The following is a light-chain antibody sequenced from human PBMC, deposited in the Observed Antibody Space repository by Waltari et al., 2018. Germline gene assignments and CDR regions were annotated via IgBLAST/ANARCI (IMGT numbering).Light chain of an antibody. CDR1: SSDVGGYNY. Sequence: QSPLTQPRAVSGSPGQSVTISCTGASSDVGGYNYVSWYQQPPGKAPKLMIYDVSKRPSGVPDRFSGSKSGDTASLTISGLRAEDEADYYCCSYAGRYTYVFGTGTKVTVL. CDR2: DVS. J-gene: IGLJ1*01. V-gene: IGLV2-11*01. CDR3: CSYAGRYTYV.